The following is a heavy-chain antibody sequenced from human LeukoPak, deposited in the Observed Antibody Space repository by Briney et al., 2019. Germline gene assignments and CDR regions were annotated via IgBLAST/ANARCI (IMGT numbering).Heavy chain of an antibody. CDR2: INHSGST. CDR3: ARGLKIAAAGALNYFDY. CDR1: GGSFSGYY. J-gene: IGHJ4*02. V-gene: IGHV4-34*01. D-gene: IGHD6-13*01. Sequence: SETLSLTCAAYGGSFSGYYWSWIRQPPGKGLEWIGEINHSGSTNYNPSLKSRVTISVDTSKNQFSLKLSSVTAADTAVYYCARGLKIAAAGALNYFDYWGQGTLVTVSS.